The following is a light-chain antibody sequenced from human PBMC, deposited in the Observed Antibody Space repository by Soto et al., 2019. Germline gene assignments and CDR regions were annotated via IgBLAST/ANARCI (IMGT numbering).Light chain of an antibody. Sequence: QSVLTQPPSVSGAPGQRVTISCTGSSSNIGAGYDVHWYQQFPGTAPKLLIYGNINRPSGVPDRFSGSKSGTSASLAITGLQAEDEADYYCQSYDSSLSDSVVFGGGTKVTVL. J-gene: IGLJ2*01. CDR2: GNI. CDR1: SSNIGAGYD. CDR3: QSYDSSLSDSVV. V-gene: IGLV1-40*01.